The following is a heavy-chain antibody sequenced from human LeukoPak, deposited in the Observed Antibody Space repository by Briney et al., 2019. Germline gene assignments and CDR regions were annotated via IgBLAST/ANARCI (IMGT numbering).Heavy chain of an antibody. CDR3: AYDSSDIRRVSAAFDI. J-gene: IGHJ3*02. D-gene: IGHD3-22*01. CDR1: GFTFSSYA. Sequence: PGGSLRLSCAASGFTFSSYAMSWVRQAPGKGLEWVSAISGSGGSTYYADSVKGRFTISRDNSKNTLYLQMNSLRAEDTAVYYCAYDSSDIRRVSAAFDIWGQGTMVTVSS. CDR2: ISGSGGST. V-gene: IGHV3-23*01.